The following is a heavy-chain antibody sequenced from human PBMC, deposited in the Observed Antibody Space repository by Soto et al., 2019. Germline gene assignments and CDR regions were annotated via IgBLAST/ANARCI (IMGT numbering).Heavy chain of an antibody. Sequence: QVQLQQSGPGLVKPSQTLSLTCAISGDSVSSNSAAWNWIRQSPSRGLEWLGRTYYRSKWYNDYAVSVKSRITINPDTSKNQFSLQLNSVTPEDTAVYYCARDRRIAAAGDPHLGIAVAGVDYWGQGTLVTVSS. CDR2: TYYRSKWYN. CDR1: GDSVSSNSAA. V-gene: IGHV6-1*01. D-gene: IGHD6-19*01. J-gene: IGHJ4*02. CDR3: ARDRRIAAAGDPHLGIAVAGVDY.